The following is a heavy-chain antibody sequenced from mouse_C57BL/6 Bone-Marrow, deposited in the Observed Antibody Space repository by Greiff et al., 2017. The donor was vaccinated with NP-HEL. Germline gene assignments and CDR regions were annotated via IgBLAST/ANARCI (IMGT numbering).Heavy chain of an antibody. D-gene: IGHD4-1*01. V-gene: IGHV1-18*01. J-gene: IGHJ2*01. Sequence: EVQLQESGPELVKPGASVKIPCKASGYTFTDYNMDWVKQSHGKSLEWIGHINPNNGGTIYNQKFKGKATLTVDKSSSTAYMELRSLTSEDTAVYYCARRDWAVCFDYWGQGTTLTVSS. CDR3: ARRDWAVCFDY. CDR2: INPNNGGT. CDR1: GYTFTDYN.